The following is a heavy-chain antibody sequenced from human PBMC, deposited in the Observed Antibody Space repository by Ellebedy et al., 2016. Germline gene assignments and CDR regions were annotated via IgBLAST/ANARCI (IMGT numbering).Heavy chain of an antibody. CDR2: ISSSSSYI. V-gene: IGHV3-11*06. CDR1: GFTFSDYY. J-gene: IGHJ4*02. CDR3: ASNYDFWSGYGY. Sequence: GGSLRLSCAASGFTFSDYYMTWIRQAPGKGLEWVSSISSSSSYIYYADSVKGRFTISRDNAKNSLYLQMNSLRAEDTAVYYCASNYDFWSGYGYWGQGTLVTVSS. D-gene: IGHD3-3*01.